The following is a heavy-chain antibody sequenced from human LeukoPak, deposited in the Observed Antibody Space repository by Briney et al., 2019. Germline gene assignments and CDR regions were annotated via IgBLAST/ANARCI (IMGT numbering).Heavy chain of an antibody. Sequence: GGSLRLSCAASGFTFSHYWMSWVRQAPGKGLEWVANIKQDGSEIYYLDSVKGRFIISRDNAKTSLYLQMNSLRAEDTAVYYCARDRTVTAGIDYWGQGTLVTVSS. V-gene: IGHV3-7*01. CDR2: IKQDGSEI. CDR1: GFTFSHYW. CDR3: ARDRTVTAGIDY. J-gene: IGHJ4*02. D-gene: IGHD2-21*02.